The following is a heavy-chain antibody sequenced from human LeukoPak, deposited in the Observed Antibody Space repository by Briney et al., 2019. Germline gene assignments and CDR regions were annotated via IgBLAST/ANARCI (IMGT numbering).Heavy chain of an antibody. CDR2: INGDGSNT. CDR3: ARLFSYDSSGYPNN. D-gene: IGHD3-22*01. Sequence: QSGGSLRLSCAASGFTFSSHWMHWVRQAPGKGLVWVSRINGDGSNTTYADSVKGRFTISRDNAKNTLYLQMNSLRAEDTALYYCARLFSYDSSGYPNNWGQGALVTVSS. V-gene: IGHV3-74*03. J-gene: IGHJ4*02. CDR1: GFTFSSHW.